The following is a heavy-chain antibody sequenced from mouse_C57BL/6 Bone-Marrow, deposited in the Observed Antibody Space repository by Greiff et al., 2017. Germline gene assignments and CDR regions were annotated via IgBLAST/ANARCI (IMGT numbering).Heavy chain of an antibody. CDR3: ACRYYVSRAWFAY. J-gene: IGHJ3*01. D-gene: IGHD1-1*01. CDR1: GYTFTSYW. V-gene: IGHV1-64*01. CDR2: IHPNSGST. Sequence: QVQLQQPGAELVKPGAAVKLSCKASGYTFTSYWMHWVKQRPGQGLEWIGMIHPNSGSTNYNEKFKSKATLTVDKSSSTAYMQLSSLTSEDSAVYYCACRYYVSRAWFAYWGQGTLVTVSA.